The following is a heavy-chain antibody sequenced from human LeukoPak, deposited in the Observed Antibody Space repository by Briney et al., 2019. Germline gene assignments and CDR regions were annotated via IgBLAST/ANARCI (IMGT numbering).Heavy chain of an antibody. Sequence: PSETLSLTCTVSGGSISSYYWSWIRQPPGKGLEWIGYIYYGGSTNYNPSLKSRVTISVDTSKNQFSLKLSSVTAADTAVYYCATLRGDGDYEYYFDYWGQGTLVTVSS. J-gene: IGHJ4*02. D-gene: IGHD4-17*01. V-gene: IGHV4-59*01. CDR3: ATLRGDGDYEYYFDY. CDR2: IYYGGST. CDR1: GGSISSYY.